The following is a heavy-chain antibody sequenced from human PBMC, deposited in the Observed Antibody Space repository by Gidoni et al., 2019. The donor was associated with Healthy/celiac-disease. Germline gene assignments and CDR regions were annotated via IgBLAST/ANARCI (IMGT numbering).Heavy chain of an antibody. V-gene: IGHV3-15*01. CDR1: GFTFSNAW. CDR3: TTDLFGGWRGWYFDL. D-gene: IGHD3-3*01. Sequence: EVQLVESGGGLVKPGGSLRLSCAASGFTFSNAWMSWVRQAPGKGLEWVGRIKSKTDGGTTDYAAPVKGRFTISRDDSKNTLYLQMNSLKTEDTAVYYCTTDLFGGWRGWYFDLWGRGTLVTVSS. J-gene: IGHJ2*01. CDR2: IKSKTDGGTT.